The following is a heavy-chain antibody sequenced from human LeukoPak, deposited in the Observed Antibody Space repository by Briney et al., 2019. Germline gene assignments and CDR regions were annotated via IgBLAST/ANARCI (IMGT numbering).Heavy chain of an antibody. CDR2: SGSGGSP. D-gene: IGHD6-19*01. Sequence: GGSLRLSCTASGFTFSNYAMGWVRQAPGKGLTWVSVSGSGGSPFYADSVKGRFTISRDNSKNTLYLQMNSLRAEDMAVYYCVKGGSGWYPGFEYWGQGALVTVSS. CDR1: GFTFSNYA. J-gene: IGHJ4*02. V-gene: IGHV3-23*01. CDR3: VKGGSGWYPGFEY.